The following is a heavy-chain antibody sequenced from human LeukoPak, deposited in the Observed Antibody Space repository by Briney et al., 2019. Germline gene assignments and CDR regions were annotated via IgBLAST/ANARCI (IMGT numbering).Heavy chain of an antibody. CDR2: ISGSGGST. J-gene: IGHJ4*02. V-gene: IGHV3-23*01. CDR3: AKDKGYCRSTSCYTIFDY. CDR1: GFTFSSYA. D-gene: IGHD2-2*02. Sequence: GGSLRLSCAASGFTFSSYAMSWVRQAPGKGLEWVSAISGSGGSTYYADSVKGRFTISRDNSKNTLYLQMNSLRAEDTAVYYCAKDKGYCRSTSCYTIFDYWGQGTLVTVSS.